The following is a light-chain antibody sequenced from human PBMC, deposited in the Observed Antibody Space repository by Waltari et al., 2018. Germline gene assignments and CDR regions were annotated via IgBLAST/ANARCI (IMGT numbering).Light chain of an antibody. CDR3: QHYVSLPAT. CDR1: QSVGRS. CDR2: DTS. V-gene: IGKV3-20*01. Sequence: EIVLTQSPGTLSLSPGERATLSCRASQSVGRSLAWYQQKPGQAPRLLIDDTSSRATGIPDRFSGSGSGTDFSLTISRLEPEDFAVYYCQHYVSLPATFGQGTKVEIK. J-gene: IGKJ1*01.